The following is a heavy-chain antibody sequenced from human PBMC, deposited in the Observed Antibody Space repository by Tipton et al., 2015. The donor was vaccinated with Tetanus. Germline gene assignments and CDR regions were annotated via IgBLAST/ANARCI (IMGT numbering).Heavy chain of an antibody. V-gene: IGHV3-33*01. D-gene: IGHD2-2*01. CDR1: GFIFRESA. Sequence: SGFIFRESAMHWVRQAPGKGLEWVAFIWYDGSNKYYVDSVKGRFTVSRDNSKNTLYLQMNSLRAEDAAVYYCNGGSTRAYFDYWGLGTLVTVSS. CDR2: IWYDGSNK. CDR3: NGGSTRAYFDY. J-gene: IGHJ4*02.